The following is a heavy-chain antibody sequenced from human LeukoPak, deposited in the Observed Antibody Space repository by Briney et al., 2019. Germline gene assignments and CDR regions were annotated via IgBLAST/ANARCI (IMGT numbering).Heavy chain of an antibody. D-gene: IGHD1-1*01. Sequence: ASVKVSCKTSGYTFANLDINWLRQAPGQGLEWMGWMSPNSGDTGYAQKFQGRVSMTRDTSISTAYMELSSLRSEDTAVYYCASNPPNTGDFYYWGLGSLVTVSS. V-gene: IGHV1-8*01. CDR2: MSPNSGDT. CDR3: ASNPPNTGDFYY. J-gene: IGHJ4*02. CDR1: GYTFANLD.